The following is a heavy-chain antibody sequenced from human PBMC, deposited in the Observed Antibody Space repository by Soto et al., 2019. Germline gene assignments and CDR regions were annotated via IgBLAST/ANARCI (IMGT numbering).Heavy chain of an antibody. D-gene: IGHD2-21*01. Sequence: KPSETLSLTCAVSGYSISSGYYWGWIRQPPGKGLEWIGSIYHSGSTYYNPSLKSRVTISVDTSKNQFSLKLSSVTAADTAVYYCSRDNSEHDYWGQGTLVTVSS. CDR2: IYHSGST. CDR3: SRDNSEHDY. J-gene: IGHJ4*02. CDR1: GYSISSGYY. V-gene: IGHV4-38-2*02.